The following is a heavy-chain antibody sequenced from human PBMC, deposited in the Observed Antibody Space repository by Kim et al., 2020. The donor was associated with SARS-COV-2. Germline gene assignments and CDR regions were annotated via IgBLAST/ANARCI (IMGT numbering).Heavy chain of an antibody. Sequence: DSVKGRFTISRDNAKNSLYLQMNSLRAEDTAVYYCARDRHSSGWPGPFDYWGQGTLVTVSS. CDR3: ARDRHSSGWPGPFDY. J-gene: IGHJ4*02. V-gene: IGHV3-21*01. D-gene: IGHD6-19*01.